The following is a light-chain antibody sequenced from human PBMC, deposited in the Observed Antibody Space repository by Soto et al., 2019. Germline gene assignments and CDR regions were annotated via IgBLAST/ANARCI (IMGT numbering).Light chain of an antibody. J-gene: IGLJ1*01. Sequence: QSVLTQPASVSGSPGQSITISCTGTSSDVGAYNHVSWYQQHPGKAPQLIIYEVSNRPSGLSNRLSDSKSGNTASLTISGLQSEDEADYYCCSFTTSSTLVFGTGTKVTVL. CDR3: CSFTTSSTLV. CDR1: SSDVGAYNH. V-gene: IGLV2-14*01. CDR2: EVS.